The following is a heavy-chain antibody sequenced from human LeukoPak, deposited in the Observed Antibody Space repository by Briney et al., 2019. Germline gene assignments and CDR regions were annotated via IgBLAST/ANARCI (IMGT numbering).Heavy chain of an antibody. Sequence: EGSLRLSCAASGFTFSSYAMHWVRQAPGKGLEWVAVISYDGSNKYYADSVKGRFTISRDNSKNTLYLQMNSLRAEDTAVYYCARPNYYDSSGHYGYWGQGTLVTVSS. CDR1: GFTFSSYA. J-gene: IGHJ4*02. CDR3: ARPNYYDSSGHYGY. V-gene: IGHV3-30-3*01. D-gene: IGHD3-22*01. CDR2: ISYDGSNK.